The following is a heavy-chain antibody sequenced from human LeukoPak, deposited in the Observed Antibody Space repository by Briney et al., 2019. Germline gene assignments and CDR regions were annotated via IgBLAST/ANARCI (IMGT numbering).Heavy chain of an antibody. Sequence: ASVKVSCKASGCRFTVYYMHWVRQAPGQGLEWMGWINPNSGGTNYAQKFLGRVTMTRDTSVSTAYMEMSRLRSDDTAVYYCATLYGDYVASDYWGQGTLVTVSS. CDR3: ATLYGDYVASDY. CDR1: GCRFTVYY. J-gene: IGHJ4*02. CDR2: INPNSGGT. D-gene: IGHD4-17*01. V-gene: IGHV1-2*02.